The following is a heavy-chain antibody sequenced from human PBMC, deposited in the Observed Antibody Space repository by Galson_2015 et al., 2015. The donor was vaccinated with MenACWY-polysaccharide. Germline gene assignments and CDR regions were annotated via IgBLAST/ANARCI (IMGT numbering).Heavy chain of an antibody. CDR3: ARSTPTVTRDYYYYYGMDV. J-gene: IGHJ6*02. V-gene: IGHV4-31*03. CDR2: IYYSGST. Sequence: TLSLTCTVFGGSISSGGYYWSWIRQHPGKGLEWIGYIYYSGSTYYNPSLKSRVTISVDTSKNQFSLKLSSVTAADTAVYYCARSTPTVTRDYYYYYGMDVWGQGTTVTVSS. CDR1: GGSISSGGYY. D-gene: IGHD4-11*01.